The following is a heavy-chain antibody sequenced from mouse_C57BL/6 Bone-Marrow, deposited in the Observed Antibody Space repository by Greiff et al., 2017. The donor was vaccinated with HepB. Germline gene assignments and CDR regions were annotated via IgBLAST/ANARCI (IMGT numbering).Heavy chain of an antibody. CDR3: ARDSNSRYFDV. CDR1: GFTFSDYY. V-gene: IGHV5-16*01. J-gene: IGHJ1*03. CDR2: INYDGSST. Sequence: EVKLVESEGGLVQPGSSMKLSCTASGFTFSDYYMAWVRQVPEKGLEWVANINYDGSSTYYLDSLKSRFIISRDNAKNILYLQMSSLKSEDTATYYCARDSNSRYFDVWGTGTTVTVSS. D-gene: IGHD2-5*01.